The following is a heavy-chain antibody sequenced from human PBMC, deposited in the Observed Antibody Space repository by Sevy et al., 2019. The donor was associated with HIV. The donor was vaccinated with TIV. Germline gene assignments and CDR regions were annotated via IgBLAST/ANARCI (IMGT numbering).Heavy chain of an antibody. CDR1: GFTFSSYS. D-gene: IGHD3-9*01. Sequence: GGSLRLSCAASGFTFSSYSMNWVRQAPGKGLEWVSSISSSSSDIYYEDSVKGRFTISRDNAKNSLYLQMNSLRAEDTAVYYWAREMYYDKRSTGGPDYWGQGTLVTVSS. V-gene: IGHV3-21*04. CDR2: ISSSSSDI. J-gene: IGHJ4*02. CDR3: AREMYYDKRSTGGPDY.